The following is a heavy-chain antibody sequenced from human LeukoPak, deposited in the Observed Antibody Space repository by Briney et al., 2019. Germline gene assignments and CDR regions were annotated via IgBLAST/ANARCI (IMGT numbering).Heavy chain of an antibody. CDR2: INPNSGGT. D-gene: IGHD2-15*01. Sequence: ASVKVSCKASGYTFTGYYMHWVRQAPGQGLEWMGWINPNSGGTNYAQKFQGRVTMTRDTSISTAYMELSRLRSDDTAVYYCASNPLNTPYPYFDYWGQGTLVTVSS. CDR3: ASNPLNTPYPYFDY. J-gene: IGHJ4*02. CDR1: GYTFTGYY. V-gene: IGHV1-2*02.